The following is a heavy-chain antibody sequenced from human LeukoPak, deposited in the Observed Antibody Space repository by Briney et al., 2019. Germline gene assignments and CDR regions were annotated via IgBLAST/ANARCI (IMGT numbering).Heavy chain of an antibody. J-gene: IGHJ4*02. CDR2: INSSGRTI. CDR3: ARDRDYSTSPFDY. D-gene: IGHD2/OR15-2a*01. CDR1: GFTFGDYY. V-gene: IGHV3-11*01. Sequence: PGGSLRLSCTASGFTFGDYYMTWIRQAPGKGPEWLAYINSSGRTIYYADSVRGRFTISRDNAKNSLYLQMNSLRVEDTAIYYCARDRDYSTSPFDYWGQGTLATVSS.